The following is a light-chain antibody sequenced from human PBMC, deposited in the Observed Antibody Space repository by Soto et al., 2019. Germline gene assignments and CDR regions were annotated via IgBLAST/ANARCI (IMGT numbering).Light chain of an antibody. CDR3: QYLNGAHTIT. CDR2: AAY. CDR1: QDVSDY. Sequence: DIQLTQSPSFLSASVGDRVTITCRASQDVSDYLAWYQHAPGKAPNLLIYAAYTLQSGVPSRFSGSGSGTEFSLTITSLQPKDFATYYCQYLNGAHTITFGQGTRLDVK. J-gene: IGKJ5*01. V-gene: IGKV1-9*01.